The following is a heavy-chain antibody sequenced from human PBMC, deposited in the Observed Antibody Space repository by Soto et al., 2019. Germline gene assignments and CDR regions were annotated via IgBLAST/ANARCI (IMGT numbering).Heavy chain of an antibody. V-gene: IGHV5-51*01. CDR3: ARQVPPHYDSSGYYYSHDAFDI. CDR1: GYSFTSYW. CDR2: IYPGDSDT. J-gene: IGHJ3*02. D-gene: IGHD3-22*01. Sequence: PGESLKISCKGSGYSFTSYWIGWVRQMPGKGLEWMGIIYPGDSDTRYSPSFQGQVTISADKSISTAYLQWSSLKASDTAMYYCARQVPPHYDSSGYYYSHDAFDIWGQGTMVTVSS.